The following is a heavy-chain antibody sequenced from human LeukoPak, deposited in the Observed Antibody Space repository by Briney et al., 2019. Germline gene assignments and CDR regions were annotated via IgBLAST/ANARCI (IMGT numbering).Heavy chain of an antibody. CDR1: GYTFTGYY. CDR3: AGGVTGIYYYYYMDV. J-gene: IGHJ6*03. CDR2: INPNSGDT. V-gene: IGHV1-2*02. D-gene: IGHD3-10*01. Sequence: ASVKVSCKASGYTFTGYYMHWVRQAPGQGLEWMGWINPNSGDTNYAQKFQGGVTMTRDTSISTAYMELSRLRSDDTAVYYCAGGVTGIYYYYYMDVWGKGTTVTVSS.